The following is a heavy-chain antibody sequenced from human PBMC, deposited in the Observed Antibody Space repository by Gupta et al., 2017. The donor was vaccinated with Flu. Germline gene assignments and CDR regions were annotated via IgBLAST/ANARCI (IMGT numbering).Heavy chain of an antibody. J-gene: IGHJ4*02. CDR2: NNPGWNIK. D-gene: IGHD1-1*01. CDR3: ARDRRTARRPED. CDR1: GFISSGYW. Sequence: AASGFISSGYWMGWVRQGPGTGLVGASRNNPGWNIKDYGESVRGRFAISRDNATNTLFLQITRLTGEDTAYYYCARDRRTARRPEDGGQGTMVTVS. V-gene: IGHV3-74*01.